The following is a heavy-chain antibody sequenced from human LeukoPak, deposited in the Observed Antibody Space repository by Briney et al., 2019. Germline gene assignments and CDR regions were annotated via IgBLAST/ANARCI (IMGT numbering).Heavy chain of an antibody. CDR2: IYSSGST. J-gene: IGHJ4*02. D-gene: IGHD4-23*01. V-gene: IGHV4-59*01. Sequence: PSETLSLTCTISGGSLSSYYWTWARQPPGKGLEWIGYIYSSGSTNYNPSLKSRVTISIDTSKNQFSLNLSSVTAADTAVYYCGGGGGAGLADWGQGTLVTVSS. CDR3: GGGGGAGLAD. CDR1: GGSLSSYY.